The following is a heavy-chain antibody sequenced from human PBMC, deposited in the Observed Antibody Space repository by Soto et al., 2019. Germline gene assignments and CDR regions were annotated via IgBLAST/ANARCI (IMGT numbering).Heavy chain of an antibody. CDR1: GFTLKDSA. V-gene: IGHV3-64*04. CDR2: STYIGGTP. Sequence: VQLVESGGGLVRPGGSLRLSCSASGFTLKDSAMHWVRQAPGRGLEQVAASTYIGGTPYYADSVKGRFTISRDNAKKSLFLQMNSLRDEDTAMYYCARDAIGDATNWFDPWGQGTLVTVSS. CDR3: ARDAIGDATNWFDP. J-gene: IGHJ5*02.